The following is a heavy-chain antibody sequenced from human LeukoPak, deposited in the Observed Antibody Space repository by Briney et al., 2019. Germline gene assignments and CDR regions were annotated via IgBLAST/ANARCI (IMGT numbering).Heavy chain of an antibody. J-gene: IGHJ4*02. CDR2: IKQDGTER. Sequence: ETLSLTCTVSGGSISIYYWSWIRQPPGKGLEWVANIKQDGTERYYVDSVKGRFTISRDNAKNSLYLQMNSLRVEDTAVYYCAKVAKYYYGSETYYFFEHWGQGTPVTASS. V-gene: IGHV3-7*01. CDR3: AKVAKYYYGSETYYFFEH. CDR1: GGSISIYY. D-gene: IGHD3-10*01.